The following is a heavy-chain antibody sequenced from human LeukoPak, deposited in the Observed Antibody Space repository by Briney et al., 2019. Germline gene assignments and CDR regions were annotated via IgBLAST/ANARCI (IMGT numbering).Heavy chain of an antibody. J-gene: IGHJ2*01. D-gene: IGHD6-13*01. V-gene: IGHV3-23*01. Sequence: PGGSLRLSCAASGFTFSSYAMSWVRQAPGKGLEWVSSISATGGSTYYADSVKGRSTISRDNSKTTLYLQMNSLRAEDTAVYYCAKGSSTYSITSYWYFDPWGRGTLVTVSS. CDR1: GFTFSSYA. CDR2: ISATGGST. CDR3: AKGSSTYSITSYWYFDP.